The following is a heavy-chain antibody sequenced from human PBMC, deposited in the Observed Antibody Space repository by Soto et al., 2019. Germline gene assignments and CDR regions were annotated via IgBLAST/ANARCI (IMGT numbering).Heavy chain of an antibody. D-gene: IGHD6-25*01. CDR1: GGSITSSGHY. J-gene: IGHJ6*03. CDR2: IYNTGNT. Sequence: PSETLSLTCTVSGGSITSSGHYWGWIRQPPGKGLDWIATIYNTGNTYYNPSLQSRVAMSVDTSKNQFSLKLSSVTDADTAVYYCARHFSLRSGSLHYYYHSDVWGKGTSVTVSS. V-gene: IGHV4-39*01. CDR3: ARHFSLRSGSLHYYYHSDV.